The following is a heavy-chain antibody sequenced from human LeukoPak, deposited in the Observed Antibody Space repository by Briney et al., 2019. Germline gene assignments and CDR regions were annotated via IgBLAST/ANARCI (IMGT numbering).Heavy chain of an antibody. Sequence: GGSLRLSCAASGFTFSSYAMSWVRQAPGKGLEWVSAISGSGGSTYYADSVKGRFTISKDNSKNTVDLQMNGLRAEDTAVYYCARAVTWIDPWGQGTLVIVYS. J-gene: IGHJ5*02. CDR1: GFTFSSYA. V-gene: IGHV3-23*01. CDR3: ARAVTWIDP. CDR2: ISGSGGST.